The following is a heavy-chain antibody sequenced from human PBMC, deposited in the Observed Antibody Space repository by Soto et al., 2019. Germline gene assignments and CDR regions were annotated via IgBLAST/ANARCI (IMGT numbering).Heavy chain of an antibody. CDR1: GGTFSSYT. J-gene: IGHJ4*02. D-gene: IGHD6-13*01. Sequence: QVQLVQSGAEVKKPGSSVKVSCKASGGTFSSYTISWVRQAPGQGLEWMGRIIPILGIANYAQKFQGRVTITADKSTSTAYMERGSLRSEDTAVYYCARGGGAAAGPPHYWGQGTLVTVSS. CDR3: ARGGGAAAGPPHY. CDR2: IIPILGIA. V-gene: IGHV1-69*02.